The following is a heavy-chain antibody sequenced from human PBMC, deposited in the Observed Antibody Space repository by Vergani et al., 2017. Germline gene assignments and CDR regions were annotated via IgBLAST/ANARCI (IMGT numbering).Heavy chain of an antibody. J-gene: IGHJ4*02. V-gene: IGHV3-23*01. D-gene: IGHD2-15*01. CDR3: AKSDIVVVVAQSKFDY. CDR2: ISGSGGST. Sequence: EVQLLESGGGLVQPGGSLRLSCAASGFTFSSYAMSWVRQAPGKGLEWVSAISGSGGSTYYADSVKGRFTISRDNSKNTLYLQMNSLRAEDTAVYYCAKSDIVVVVAQSKFDYWGQGTLVTVSS. CDR1: GFTFSSYA.